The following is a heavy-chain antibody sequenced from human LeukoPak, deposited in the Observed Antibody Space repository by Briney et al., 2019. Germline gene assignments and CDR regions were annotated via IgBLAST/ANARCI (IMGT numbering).Heavy chain of an antibody. CDR1: GFTFSTYG. CDR2: ISYDGSNK. CDR3: AKARASTDDYYYCGMDV. V-gene: IGHV3-30*18. Sequence: PGRSLRLSCAASGFTFSTYGMHWVRQAPGKGLEWVALISYDGSNKYYADSVKGRFTISRDNSKNTLYLQMNSLRAEDTAVYYCAKARASTDDYYYCGMDVWGQGTTVTVSS. D-gene: IGHD1-26*01. J-gene: IGHJ6*02.